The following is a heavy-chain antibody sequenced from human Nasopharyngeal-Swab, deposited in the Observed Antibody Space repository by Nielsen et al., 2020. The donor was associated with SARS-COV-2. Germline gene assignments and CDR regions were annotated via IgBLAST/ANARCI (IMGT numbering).Heavy chain of an antibody. CDR1: GFTFDDFA. J-gene: IGHJ4*02. Sequence: SLKISCAASGFTFDDFALHWVRQAPGKGLEWVSGISWNSGSIGYADSAKGRFTISRDNAKNSLYLQMNSLRPEDTALYYCAKVQSGEDYFDYWGQGTLVTVSS. D-gene: IGHD1-26*01. CDR2: ISWNSGSI. V-gene: IGHV3-9*01. CDR3: AKVQSGEDYFDY.